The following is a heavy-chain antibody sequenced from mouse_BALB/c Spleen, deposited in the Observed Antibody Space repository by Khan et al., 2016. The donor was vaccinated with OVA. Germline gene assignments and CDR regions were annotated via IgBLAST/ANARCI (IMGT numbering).Heavy chain of an antibody. CDR3: AIGNYYGSTSWLGY. D-gene: IGHD1-1*01. J-gene: IGHJ3*01. V-gene: IGHV1-84*02. CDR2: IYPGSGNI. CDR1: GYTFTDYY. Sequence: QVQLKQSGPELVKPGASVKISCKASGYTFTDYYIKWVKQKTGQGLECIGWIYPGSGNIKYNEKFKDKATLTVDTSSRTAYMHLSSLTSEETAVYFCAIGNYYGSTSWLGYWGQGTLVTVSA.